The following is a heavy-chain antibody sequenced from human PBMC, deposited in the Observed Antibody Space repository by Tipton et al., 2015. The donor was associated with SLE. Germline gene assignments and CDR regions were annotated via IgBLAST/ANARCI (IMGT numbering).Heavy chain of an antibody. CDR1: GYTFTNYA. D-gene: IGHD6-13*01. J-gene: IGHJ4*02. CDR2: INTNSGNP. V-gene: IGHV7-4-1*02. Sequence: QLVQSGAEVKKPGASVKVSCKASGYTFTNYAMNWVRQAPGQGLEGMGWINTNSGNPTYAQGFTGRFVFSLDTSVTTAYLQISSLKAGDSAVYYCGRGSIAAAGKMAYWGQGTLVTVSS. CDR3: GRGSIAAAGKMAY.